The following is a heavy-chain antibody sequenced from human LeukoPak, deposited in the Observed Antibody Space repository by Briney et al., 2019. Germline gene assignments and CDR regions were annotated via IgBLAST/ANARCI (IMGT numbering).Heavy chain of an antibody. CDR3: AKDQSIASMDV. J-gene: IGHJ6*02. V-gene: IGHV3-30*18. D-gene: IGHD6-6*01. CDR2: ISYDGSNK. CDR1: GFTFSSYG. Sequence: GGSLRLSCAASGFTFSSYGMHWVRQAPGKGLEWVAVISYDGSNKYYADSVKGRFTISRDNSKNTLYLQMNSLRAEDTVVYYCAKDQSIASMDVWGQGTTVTVSS.